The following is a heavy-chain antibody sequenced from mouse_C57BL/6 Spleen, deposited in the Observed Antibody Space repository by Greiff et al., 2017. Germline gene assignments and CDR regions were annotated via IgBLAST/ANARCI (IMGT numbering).Heavy chain of an antibody. CDR1: GYSITSDY. D-gene: IGHD2-4*01. Sequence: EVQRVESGPGLAKPSQTLSLTCSVTGYSITSDYWNWIRKFPGNKLEYMGYISYSGSTYYNPSLKSRISITRDTSKNQYYLQLNSVTTEDTATYYGARSVNDYGYWYFDVWGTGTTVTVSS. J-gene: IGHJ1*03. CDR3: ARSVNDYGYWYFDV. V-gene: IGHV3-8*01. CDR2: ISYSGST.